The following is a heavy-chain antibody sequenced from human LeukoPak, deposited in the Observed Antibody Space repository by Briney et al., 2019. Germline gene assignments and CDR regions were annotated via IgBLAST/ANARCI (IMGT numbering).Heavy chain of an antibody. CDR3: AREDRKRITIFGVVIIPGPYYYYYMDV. V-gene: IGHV3-30*04. Sequence: PGGSLRLSCAASGFTFSSYAMHWVRQAPGKGLEWVAVISYDGSNKYYADSVKGRFTISRDNSKNTLYLQMNSLRAEDTAVYYCAREDRKRITIFGVVIIPGPYYYYYMDVWGKGTTVTVSS. CDR2: ISYDGSNK. CDR1: GFTFSSYA. D-gene: IGHD3-3*01. J-gene: IGHJ6*03.